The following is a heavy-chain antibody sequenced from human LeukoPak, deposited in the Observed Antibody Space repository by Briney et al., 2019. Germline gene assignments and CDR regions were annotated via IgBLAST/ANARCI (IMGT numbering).Heavy chain of an antibody. CDR1: GFAFSSYA. V-gene: IGHV3-23*01. J-gene: IGHJ4*02. CDR3: AKQLGYCSDGSCYFPY. Sequence: GGSLRLSCTASGFAFSSYAMSWVRQAPGKGLEWVSAISNNGGYTYYADSVQGRFTISRDNSKSTLCLQMNSLRAEDTAVYYCAKQLGYCSDGSCYFPYWGQGTLVTVSS. CDR2: ISNNGGYT. D-gene: IGHD2-15*01.